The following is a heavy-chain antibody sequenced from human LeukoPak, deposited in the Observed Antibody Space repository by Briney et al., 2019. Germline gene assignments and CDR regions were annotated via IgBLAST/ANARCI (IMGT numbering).Heavy chain of an antibody. CDR3: VRDRGGEYVGH. CDR1: GFTFSSYE. Sequence: PGGSLRLSCAASGFTFSSYEMNWVRQAPGKGLEWVSYISISGSTIYYADSLKGRFTISRDNAKNSLYLLMNSLRAEDTAVYYCVRDRGGEYVGHWGQGALVTLSS. D-gene: IGHD4-17*01. V-gene: IGHV3-48*03. CDR2: ISISGSTI. J-gene: IGHJ5*02.